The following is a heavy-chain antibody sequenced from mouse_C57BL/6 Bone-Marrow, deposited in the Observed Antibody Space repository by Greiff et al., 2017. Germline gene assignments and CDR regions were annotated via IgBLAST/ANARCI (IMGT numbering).Heavy chain of an antibody. CDR2: IDPSDSYT. D-gene: IGHD1-1*01. Sequence: VQLQQPGAELVMPGASVKLSCKASGYTFTSYWIHWVKQRPGQGLEWIGEIDPSDSYTNYNQKFKGKSTLTVDKSSSTAYMQLSSLTSEDSAVYYCARLSGSSSDWGQGTTLTVSS. J-gene: IGHJ2*01. CDR1: GYTFTSYW. V-gene: IGHV1-69*01. CDR3: ARLSGSSSD.